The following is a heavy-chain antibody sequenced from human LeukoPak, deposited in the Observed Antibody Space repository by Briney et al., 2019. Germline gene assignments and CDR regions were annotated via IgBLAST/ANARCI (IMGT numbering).Heavy chain of an antibody. Sequence: SQTLSLTCTVSGGSISSGSYYWSWIPQPAGKGLEWIGRIYTSGSTNYNPSLKSRVTISVDTSKNQFSLKLSSVTAADTAVYYCARQQQQLFDYWGQGTLVTVSS. V-gene: IGHV4-61*02. CDR1: GGSISSGSYY. CDR2: IYTSGST. CDR3: ARQQQQLFDY. J-gene: IGHJ4*02. D-gene: IGHD6-13*01.